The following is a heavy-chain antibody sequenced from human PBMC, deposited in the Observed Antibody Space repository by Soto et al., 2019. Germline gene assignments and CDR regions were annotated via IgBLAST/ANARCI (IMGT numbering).Heavy chain of an antibody. J-gene: IGHJ4*02. CDR2: ISSSSSYI. CDR3: ASDGPGIAATEY. V-gene: IGHV3-21*01. Sequence: CGSLRLSCAASGFTFSSYSMNWVRQAPGKGLEWVSSISSSSSYIYYADSVKGRFTISRDNAKNSLYLQMNSLRAEDTAVYYCASDGPGIAATEYWGQGTLVNVS. CDR1: GFTFSSYS. D-gene: IGHD6-13*01.